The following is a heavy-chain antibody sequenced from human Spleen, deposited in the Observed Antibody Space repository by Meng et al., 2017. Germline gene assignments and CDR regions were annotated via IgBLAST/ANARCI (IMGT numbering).Heavy chain of an antibody. CDR1: GFTFSNAW. Sequence: GESLKISCAASGFTFSNAWMSWVRQVPGKGLEWVGRIKSNPDGGTIDYAAAVKGRFTISRDDSKNMVYLQMNSLKSEDTAVYYCFGHIDYWGQGSLVTVSS. V-gene: IGHV3-15*01. CDR2: IKSNPDGGTI. CDR3: FGHIDY. D-gene: IGHD3-16*01. J-gene: IGHJ4*02.